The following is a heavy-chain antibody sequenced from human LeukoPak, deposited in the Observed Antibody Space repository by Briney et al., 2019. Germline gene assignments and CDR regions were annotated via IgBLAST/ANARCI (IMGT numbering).Heavy chain of an antibody. V-gene: IGHV3-74*01. Sequence: GGSLRLSCAASGFTFSNYWMHWVRQAPGKGLVWVSRLNADGNSITYADSVRGRFTISRDNAKNSLYLQMNSLRAEDTAVYYCARGPRYYYYYMDVWGKGTTVTVSS. J-gene: IGHJ6*03. CDR2: LNADGNSI. CDR3: ARGPRYYYYYMDV. CDR1: GFTFSNYW.